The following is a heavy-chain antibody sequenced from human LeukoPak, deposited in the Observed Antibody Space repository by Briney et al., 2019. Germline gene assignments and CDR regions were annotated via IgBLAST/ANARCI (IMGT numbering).Heavy chain of an antibody. CDR3: ASIGYCSSTSCDNWFDP. D-gene: IGHD2-2*01. Sequence: GGSLRLSCAASGFTFSSYCMHWVRQAPGKGLEWVAFIWYDGSNKYYAYSVKGRFTISRDNSKNTLYLQMNSLSAEDTAVYYCASIGYCSSTSCDNWFDPWGQGTLVTVSS. V-gene: IGHV3-30*02. J-gene: IGHJ5*02. CDR1: GFTFSSYC. CDR2: IWYDGSNK.